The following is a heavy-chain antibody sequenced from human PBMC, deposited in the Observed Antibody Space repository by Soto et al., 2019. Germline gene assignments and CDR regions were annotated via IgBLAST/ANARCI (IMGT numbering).Heavy chain of an antibody. J-gene: IGHJ4*02. CDR3: AKAHVGKQQLDPFDY. D-gene: IGHD6-13*01. Sequence: PGGSLRLSCAASGFTFSSYAMSWVRQAPGKGLERVSAISGSGGSTYYADSVKGRFTISRDNSKNTLYLQMNSLRAEDTAVYYCAKAHVGKQQLDPFDYWGQGTLVTVSS. CDR2: ISGSGGST. V-gene: IGHV3-23*01. CDR1: GFTFSSYA.